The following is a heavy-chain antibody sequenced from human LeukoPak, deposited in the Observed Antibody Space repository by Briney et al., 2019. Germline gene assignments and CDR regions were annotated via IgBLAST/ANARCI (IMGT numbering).Heavy chain of an antibody. CDR1: GYRFTSYW. Sequence: GEELKISCQGSGYRFTSYWIGWVRQMPGKGLEWMEIIQPPDSDTRYSPSFQGQVTISADKSISTAYLQWSSLKASDTAMYYCARWGGYCSGGNCYPLYYFDSWGQGTLVNAPS. CDR3: ARWGGYCSGGNCYPLYYFDS. V-gene: IGHV5-51*01. D-gene: IGHD2-15*01. J-gene: IGHJ4*02. CDR2: IQPPDSDT.